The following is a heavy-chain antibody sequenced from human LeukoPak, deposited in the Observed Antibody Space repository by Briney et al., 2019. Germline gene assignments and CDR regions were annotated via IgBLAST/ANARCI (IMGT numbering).Heavy chain of an antibody. CDR2: INPNSGGT. V-gene: IGHV1-2*02. CDR1: GYTFTGYY. CDR3: ARGGDRGWELYYFDC. D-gene: IGHD1-26*01. J-gene: IGHJ4*02. Sequence: ASVKVSCKASGYTFTGYYMHWVRQAPGQGLEWMGWINPNSGGTNYAQKFQGRVTMTRDTSISTAYMELSRLRSDDTAVYYCARGGDRGWELYYFDCWGQGTLVTVSS.